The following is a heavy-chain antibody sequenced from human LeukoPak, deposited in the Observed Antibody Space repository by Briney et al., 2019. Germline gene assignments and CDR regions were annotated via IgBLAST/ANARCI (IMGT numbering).Heavy chain of an antibody. CDR3: ARGFLYGSGSRSADY. V-gene: IGHV3-21*01. CDR2: ISGSGSYI. Sequence: GGSLRLSCAASGFTFSTYSMHWVRQAPGRGLEWVSSISGSGSYIHYTDSVKGRFTISRDNAKNSLYLQMNSLRAEDTAVYYCARGFLYGSGSRSADYWGQGTLVTVSS. J-gene: IGHJ4*02. CDR1: GFTFSTYS. D-gene: IGHD3-10*01.